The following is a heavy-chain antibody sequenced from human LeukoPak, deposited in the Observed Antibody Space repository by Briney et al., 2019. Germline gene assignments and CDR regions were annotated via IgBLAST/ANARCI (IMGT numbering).Heavy chain of an antibody. V-gene: IGHV3-23*01. Sequence: GGSLRPSCAASGFTFSSYAMSWVRQAPGKGLEWVSAISGSGGSTYYADSVKGRFTISRDNSKNTLYLQMNSLRAEDTAVYYCAKGNSVYYYYMDVWGKGTTVTVSS. J-gene: IGHJ6*03. D-gene: IGHD4-23*01. CDR1: GFTFSSYA. CDR3: AKGNSVYYYYMDV. CDR2: ISGSGGST.